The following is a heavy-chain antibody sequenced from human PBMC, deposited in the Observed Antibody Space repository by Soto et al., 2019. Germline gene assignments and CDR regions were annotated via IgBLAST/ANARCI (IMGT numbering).Heavy chain of an antibody. CDR3: ARGGGYSYGYRHEYYYYGMDV. CDR1: GGSISSYY. V-gene: IGHV4-59*01. Sequence: SETLSLTCTVSGGSISSYYLSWIRQPPGKGLEWIGYIYYSGSTNYNPSLKSRVTISVDTSKNQFSLKLSSVTAADTAVYYCARGGGYSYGYRHEYYYYGMDVWGQGT. D-gene: IGHD5-18*01. CDR2: IYYSGST. J-gene: IGHJ6*02.